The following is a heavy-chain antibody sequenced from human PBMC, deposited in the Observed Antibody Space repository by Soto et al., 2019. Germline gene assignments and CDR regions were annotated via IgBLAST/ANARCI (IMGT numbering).Heavy chain of an antibody. CDR2: IFYSGST. J-gene: IGHJ6*02. V-gene: IGHV4-59*08. Sequence: SETLSLTCTVSGGSIRSYYWSWIRQSPGKGLEWIGSIFYSGSTNYNPSLKSQVTISVDTSKSQFTLNLNSVTAADTAVYYCARVGVLLWFGEPAAYYYYGMDVWGQGTTVTVSS. D-gene: IGHD3-10*01. CDR3: ARVGVLLWFGEPAAYYYYGMDV. CDR1: GGSIRSYY.